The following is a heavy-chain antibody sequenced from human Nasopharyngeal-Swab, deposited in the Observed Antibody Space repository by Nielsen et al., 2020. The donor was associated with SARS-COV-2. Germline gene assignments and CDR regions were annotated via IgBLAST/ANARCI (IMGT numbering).Heavy chain of an antibody. J-gene: IGHJ4*02. CDR3: ARERSLFSGTYHGFDY. CDR2: IYTSGST. D-gene: IGHD1-26*01. Sequence: GGSLRLSCVVSRFTVSTNYMNWVRQTPGKGLEWVSVIYTSGSTQYADYVKGRFTISRDSAKNIVYLQMNSLRAEDTAVYYCARERSLFSGTYHGFDYWGQGTLVTVSS. V-gene: IGHV3-53*01. CDR1: RFTVSTNY.